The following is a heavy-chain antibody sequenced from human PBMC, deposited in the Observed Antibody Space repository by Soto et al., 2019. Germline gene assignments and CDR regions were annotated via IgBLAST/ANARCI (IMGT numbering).Heavy chain of an antibody. CDR2: LNSDGTTT. V-gene: IGHV3-74*03. J-gene: IGHJ3*02. CDR3: ASQEWTALDI. CDR1: GFTVSGYW. Sequence: GSLRLSCAASGFTVSGYWMHWVRQAPGKGLVWASRLNSDGTTTTYADSVKGRFTISRDNAKNTLYLQMNSLRVEDTAVYYCASQEWTALDIWGQGTVVTVSS. D-gene: IGHD3-3*01.